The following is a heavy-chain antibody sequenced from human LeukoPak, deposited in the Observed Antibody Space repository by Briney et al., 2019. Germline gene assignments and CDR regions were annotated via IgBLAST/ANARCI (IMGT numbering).Heavy chain of an antibody. CDR1: GGSVSSYY. J-gene: IGHJ3*02. CDR2: IYIDGST. CDR3: ARSEFSAFDI. V-gene: IGHV4-4*07. D-gene: IGHD3-10*01. Sequence: SETLSLTCTVSGGSVSSYYWSWIRQPAGKGLEWIGRIYIDGSTNYNPSLKSRVAMSVDTSKNQFSLKLSSVTAADTAVYYCARSEFSAFDIWGQGTMVTVSS.